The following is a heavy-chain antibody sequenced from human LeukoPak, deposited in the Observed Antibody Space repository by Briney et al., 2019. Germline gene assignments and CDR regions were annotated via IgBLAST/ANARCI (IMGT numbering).Heavy chain of an antibody. CDR2: IIPIFGTA. CDR3: ARDTGDHGDYAGTVGDYYYYMDV. Sequence: ASVKVSCKASGGTFSSYAISWVRQAPGQGLEWMGGIIPIFGTANYAQKFQGRVTITADESTSTAYMELSSLRSEDTAVYYCARDTGDHGDYAGTVGDYYYYMDVWGKGTTVTVSS. CDR1: GGTFSSYA. V-gene: IGHV1-69*01. J-gene: IGHJ6*03. D-gene: IGHD4-17*01.